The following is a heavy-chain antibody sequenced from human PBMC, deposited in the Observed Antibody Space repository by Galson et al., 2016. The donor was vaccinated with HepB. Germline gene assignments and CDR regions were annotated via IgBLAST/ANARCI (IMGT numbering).Heavy chain of an antibody. V-gene: IGHV1-69*06. Sequence: SVKVSCKASGGTFSSYVISWVRQAPGQGLEWMGGIIPIFGTANYAQKFQGRVTITADKSTSTAYMELSSLRSEDTAVYYCAGDGGRYCSSTSCSVVGFDPWGQGTLVTVSS. CDR2: IIPIFGTA. CDR3: AGDGGRYCSSTSCSVVGFDP. CDR1: GGTFSSYV. D-gene: IGHD2-2*01. J-gene: IGHJ5*02.